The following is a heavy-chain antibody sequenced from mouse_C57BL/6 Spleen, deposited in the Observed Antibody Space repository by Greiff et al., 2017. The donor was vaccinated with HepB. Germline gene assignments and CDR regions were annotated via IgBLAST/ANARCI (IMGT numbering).Heavy chain of an antibody. CDR3: AREGDYDYDDYFDY. CDR2: ISYDGSN. J-gene: IGHJ2*01. Sequence: ESGPGLVKPSQSLSLTCSVTGYSITSGYYWNWIRQFPGNKLEWMGYISYDGSNNYNPSLKNRISITRDTSKNQFFLKLNSVTTEDTATYYCAREGDYDYDDYFDYWGQGTTLTVSS. CDR1: GYSITSGYY. V-gene: IGHV3-6*01. D-gene: IGHD2-4*01.